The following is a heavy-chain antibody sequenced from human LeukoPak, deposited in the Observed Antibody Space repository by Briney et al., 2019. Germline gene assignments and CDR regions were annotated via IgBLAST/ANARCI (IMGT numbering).Heavy chain of an antibody. CDR1: GFTFSTYW. Sequence: PRGSLRLSCAASGFTFSTYWMGWVRQAPGKGLEWVANIKRDGREKNYVDSVKGRFTISRDNAKKSLYLQMNSLRAEDTAVYYCAREELGYCSSISCPDYYYYYMDVWGKGTTVTVSS. CDR3: AREELGYCSSISCPDYYYYYMDV. CDR2: IKRDGREK. D-gene: IGHD2-2*01. V-gene: IGHV3-7*01. J-gene: IGHJ6*03.